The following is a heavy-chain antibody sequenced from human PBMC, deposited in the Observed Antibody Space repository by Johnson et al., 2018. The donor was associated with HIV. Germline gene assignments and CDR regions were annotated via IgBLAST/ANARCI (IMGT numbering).Heavy chain of an antibody. D-gene: IGHD6-19*01. J-gene: IGHJ3*02. V-gene: IGHV3-30*02. CDR2: IRYDGSNK. CDR1: GFTFSSYG. Sequence: VQLVESGGGVVQPGGSLRLSCAVSGFTFSSYGMHWVRQAPGKGLEWVAFIRYDGSNKYYADSVKGRFTISRDNSKTTLYLQMNSLRAGDTAVYFCARGKDMAGTGAFDIWGQGTMVTVSS. CDR3: ARGKDMAGTGAFDI.